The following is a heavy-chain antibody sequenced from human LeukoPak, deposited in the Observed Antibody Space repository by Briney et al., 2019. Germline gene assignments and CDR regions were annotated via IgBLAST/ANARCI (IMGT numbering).Heavy chain of an antibody. D-gene: IGHD4/OR15-4a*01. J-gene: IGHJ4*02. CDR2: IYSDNT. CDR1: GFTVSSNS. CDR3: ARRAGAYSHPYDY. Sequence: GGSLRLSRTVSGFTVSSNSMSWVRQAPGKGLEWVSFIYSDNTHYSGSVKGRFTISRDNSKNTLYLQMNSLRAEDTAVYYCARRAGAYSHPYDYWGQGTLVTVSS. V-gene: IGHV3-53*01.